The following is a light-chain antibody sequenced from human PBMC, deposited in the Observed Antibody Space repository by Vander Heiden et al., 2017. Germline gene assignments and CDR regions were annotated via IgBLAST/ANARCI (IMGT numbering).Light chain of an antibody. J-gene: IGLJ3*02. CDR3: AAWDDSLSTWV. Sequence: QSVLTQPPSASGTPGQRVTIPCSGSTSNIGSNFVYWFQQVPGTAPKVLIYKNNQRPSGVRERVAGSKAGTSASLASSGLRSEDEADYYCAAWDDSLSTWVFGRGTKVTVL. CDR1: TSNIGSNF. CDR2: KNN. V-gene: IGLV1-47*01.